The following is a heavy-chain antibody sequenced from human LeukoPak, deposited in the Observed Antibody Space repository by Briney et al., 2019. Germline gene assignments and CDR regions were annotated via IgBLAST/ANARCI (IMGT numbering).Heavy chain of an antibody. CDR2: IIPCLDTS. J-gene: IGHJ4*02. Sequence: ASVKVSCKASGRPLNNYVISWVRQAPGHGLEWLGRIIPCLDTSNTAQRFQGRVTITADKSTTTVYMDLSGLRSEDTAIYYCASAVWSLKYVRYFDDWGQGTLVTVSS. V-gene: IGHV1-69*04. CDR3: ASAVWSLKYVRYFDD. D-gene: IGHD3-10*01. CDR1: GRPLNNYV.